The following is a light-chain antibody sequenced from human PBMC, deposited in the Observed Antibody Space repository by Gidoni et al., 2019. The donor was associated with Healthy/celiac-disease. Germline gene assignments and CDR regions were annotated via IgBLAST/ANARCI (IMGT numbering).Light chain of an antibody. J-gene: IGKJ3*01. CDR2: WAS. CDR3: QQYYSTPPFT. Sequence: LVMTASPDSLAVSPGERATINCKSSQSVLYSSNNKNYLAWYQQKPGQPPKLLIYWASTRESGVPDRFSGSGSGTDFTLTISSLQAEDVAVYYCQQYYSTPPFTFGPGTKVDIK. V-gene: IGKV4-1*01. CDR1: QSVLYSSNNKNY.